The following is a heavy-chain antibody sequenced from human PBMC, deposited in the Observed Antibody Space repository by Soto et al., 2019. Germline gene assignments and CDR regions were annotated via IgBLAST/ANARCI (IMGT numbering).Heavy chain of an antibody. Sequence: PGGSLRLSCAASGFTFSSYAMHWVRQAPGKGLEWVAVISYDGSNKYYADSVKGRFTISRDNSKNTLYLQMNSLRAEDTAVYYCASDYYDSGHQYWGQGTLVTVSS. D-gene: IGHD3-22*01. V-gene: IGHV3-30-3*01. J-gene: IGHJ4*02. CDR2: ISYDGSNK. CDR3: ASDYYDSGHQY. CDR1: GFTFSSYA.